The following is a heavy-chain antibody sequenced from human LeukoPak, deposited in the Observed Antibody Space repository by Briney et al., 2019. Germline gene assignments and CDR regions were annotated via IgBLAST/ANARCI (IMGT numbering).Heavy chain of an antibody. CDR2: MFHTGNT. V-gene: IGHV4-39*01. CDR1: GGSVNSADYY. Sequence: SETLSLTCTVSGGSVNSADYYWGWIRQSPGKGLEWIGSMFHTGNTNYSPSLQSRVTISIDTSKNQFSLIVTSVTAADTAVYYCARLATALSAFDVWGRGTMVTVSS. CDR3: ARLATALSAFDV. D-gene: IGHD2-21*02. J-gene: IGHJ3*01.